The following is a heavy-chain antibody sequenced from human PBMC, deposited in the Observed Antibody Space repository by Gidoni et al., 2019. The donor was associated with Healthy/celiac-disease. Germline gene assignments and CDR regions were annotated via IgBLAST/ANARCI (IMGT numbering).Heavy chain of an antibody. V-gene: IGHV4-39*01. D-gene: IGHD5-18*01. CDR2: IYYSGST. J-gene: IGHJ4*02. CDR1: GGSISSSSYY. CDR3: ARHKPVDTAMAKMYYFDY. Sequence: QLQLQESGPGLVKPSETLSLTCTVSGGSISSSSYYWGWIRQPPGKGLEWIGSIYYSGSTYYNPSLKSRVTISVDTSKNQFSLKLSSVTAADTAVYYCARHKPVDTAMAKMYYFDYWGQGTLVTVSS.